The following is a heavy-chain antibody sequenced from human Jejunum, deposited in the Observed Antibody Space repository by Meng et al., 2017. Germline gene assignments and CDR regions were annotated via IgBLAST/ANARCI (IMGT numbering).Heavy chain of an antibody. Sequence: GGSLRLSCVASGFDFSRYEINWVRQAPGKGLEWVSYIYNDGTNKHYADSVRGRFTISRDHSKNSLYLEMNSLRVEDTAVYYCTRGRSYHLSSDYWGHGALVTVSS. J-gene: IGHJ4*01. D-gene: IGHD5/OR15-5a*01. V-gene: IGHV3-48*03. CDR3: TRGRSYHLSSDY. CDR1: GFDFSRYE. CDR2: IYNDGTNK.